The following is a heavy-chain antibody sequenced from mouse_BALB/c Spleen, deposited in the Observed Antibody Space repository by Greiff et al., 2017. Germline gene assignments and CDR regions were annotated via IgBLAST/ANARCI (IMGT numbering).Heavy chain of an antibody. CDR2: INPGSGGT. V-gene: IGHV1-54*01. CDR1: GYAFTNYL. CDR3: AREGYDGYPLDY. D-gene: IGHD2-3*01. Sequence: VQLVESGAELVRPGTSVKVSCKASGYAFTNYLIEWVKQRPGQGLEWIGVINPGSGGTNYNEKFKGKATLTADKSSSTAYMQLSSLTSDDSAVYFCAREGYDGYPLDYWGQGTTLTVSS. J-gene: IGHJ2*01.